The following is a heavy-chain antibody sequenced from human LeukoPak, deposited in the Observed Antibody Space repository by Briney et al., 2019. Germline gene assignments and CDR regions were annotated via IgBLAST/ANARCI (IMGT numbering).Heavy chain of an antibody. J-gene: IGHJ4*02. CDR2: IYPGDSDT. CDR3: ATSYSGSYFWY. Sequence: GESLKISCKGYGYSFTSNWIVWVRQMPGKGLEWMGIIYPGDSDTRYSPSFQGQVTISADKSISTAYLQWSSLKASDTAMYYCATSYSGSYFWYWGQGTLVTVSS. D-gene: IGHD1-26*01. CDR1: GYSFTSNW. V-gene: IGHV5-51*01.